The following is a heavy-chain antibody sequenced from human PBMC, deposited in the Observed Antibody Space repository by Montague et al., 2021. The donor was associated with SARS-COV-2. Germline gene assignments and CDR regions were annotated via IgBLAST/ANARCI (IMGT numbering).Heavy chain of an antibody. CDR2: ISYDGSNK. V-gene: IGHV3-30*19. CDR3: ARYGDESPADYYYYGMDV. Sequence: SLRLSCAASGFTFSSYGMHWVRQAPGKGLEWVAVISYDGSNKYYADSVKGRFTISRDNSKNTLYLQMNSLRAEDTAVYYCARYGDESPADYYYYGMDVWGQGTTVTVSS. J-gene: IGHJ6*02. CDR1: GFTFSSYG. D-gene: IGHD4-17*01.